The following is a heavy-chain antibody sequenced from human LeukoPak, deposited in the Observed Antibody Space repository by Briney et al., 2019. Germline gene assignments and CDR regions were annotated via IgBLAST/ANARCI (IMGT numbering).Heavy chain of an antibody. V-gene: IGHV3-7*03. CDR3: ARSGPYGTTWYRRSEL. CDR1: GFPFNSYW. Sequence: GGSLRLSCAASGFPFNSYWMTWVRQAPGKGLEWVADIRQDGSTKYYVDSVKGRFTISRDNAMNSLYLQMNSLRAEDTAIYYCARSGPYGTTWYRRSELWGQGTPVTVSS. CDR2: IRQDGSTK. J-gene: IGHJ4*02. D-gene: IGHD6-13*01.